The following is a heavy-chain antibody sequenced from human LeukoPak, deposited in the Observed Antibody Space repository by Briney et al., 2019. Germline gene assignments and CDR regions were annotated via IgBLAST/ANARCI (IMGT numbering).Heavy chain of an antibody. V-gene: IGHV3-48*02. Sequence: PGGSLRLSSAAPGFTFSSYSLNWVRQAPGKGLEWVSYISSGSSTIFYADSVKGRFTISRDTAKNSLYLQMNSLRDEDTAVYYCAKTGGSSSWYTDSWGQGTLVTVSS. D-gene: IGHD6-13*01. J-gene: IGHJ4*02. CDR1: GFTFSSYS. CDR3: AKTGGSSSWYTDS. CDR2: ISSGSSTI.